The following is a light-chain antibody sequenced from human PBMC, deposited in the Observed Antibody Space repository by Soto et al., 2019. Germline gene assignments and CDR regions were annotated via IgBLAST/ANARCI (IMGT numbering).Light chain of an antibody. CDR2: ANN. CDR3: QSYDSSRSPLYV. V-gene: IGLV1-40*01. J-gene: IGLJ1*01. Sequence: SVLTQPPPVSGAPGQRVSISCTGSSSNIGAGYDVHWYQHLPGTAPKLLIYANNNRPSGVPDRFSGSKSGASASLAITGLQAEDEADYYCQSYDSSRSPLYVFGTGTKVTVL. CDR1: SSNIGAGYD.